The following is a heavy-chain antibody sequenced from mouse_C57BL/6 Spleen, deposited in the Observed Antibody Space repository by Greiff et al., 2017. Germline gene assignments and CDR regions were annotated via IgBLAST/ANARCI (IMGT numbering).Heavy chain of an antibody. CDR3: ARLLLLRFAY. CDR1: GFTFSSYG. D-gene: IGHD1-1*01. Sequence: EVKVVESGGDLVKPGGSLKLSCAASGFTFSSYGMSWVRQTPDKRLEWVATIISGGSYTYYPDSVQGRFTISRDNAKNTLYLQMSSLKSEDTAMYYCARLLLLRFAYWGQGTLVTVSA. CDR2: IISGGSYT. J-gene: IGHJ3*01. V-gene: IGHV5-6*01.